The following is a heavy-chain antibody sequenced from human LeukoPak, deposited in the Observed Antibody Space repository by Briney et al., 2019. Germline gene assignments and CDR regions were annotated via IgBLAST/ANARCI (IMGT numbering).Heavy chain of an antibody. CDR2: FDPEDGET. J-gene: IGHJ4*02. CDR1: GYTLTELS. V-gene: IGHV1-24*01. D-gene: IGHD3-22*01. Sequence: ASVKVSCKVSGYTLTELSMHWVRQAPGKGLEWMGGFDPEDGETIYAQKFQGRVTITADKSTSIAYMELSSLRSEDTAVYYCARDSPTNYYDAGWGQGTLVTVSS. CDR3: ARDSPTNYYDAG.